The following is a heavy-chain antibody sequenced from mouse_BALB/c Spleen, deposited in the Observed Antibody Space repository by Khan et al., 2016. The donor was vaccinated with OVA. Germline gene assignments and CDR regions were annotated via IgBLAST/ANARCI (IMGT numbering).Heavy chain of an antibody. CDR3: ARDVKYYFDY. J-gene: IGHJ2*01. Sequence: EVELVESGGGLVQPGGSRKLSCAASGFTFSSFGMHWVRQAPEKGLEWVAHISSGSSTIYYADTVKGRFTISRDNPKNTLFLQMTSLRSEDTAVYYCARDVKYYFDYWGQGTTLTVSS. V-gene: IGHV5-17*02. CDR2: ISSGSSTI. CDR1: GFTFSSFG.